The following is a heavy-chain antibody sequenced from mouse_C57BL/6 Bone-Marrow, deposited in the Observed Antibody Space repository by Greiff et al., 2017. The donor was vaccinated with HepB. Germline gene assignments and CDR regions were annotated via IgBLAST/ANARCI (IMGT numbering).Heavy chain of an antibody. V-gene: IGHV1-55*01. CDR2: IYPGSGST. CDR3: ARSGMVTTEGYFDY. D-gene: IGHD2-2*01. J-gene: IGHJ2*01. Sequence: QVQLQQSGAELVKPGASVKMSCEASGYTFTSYWITWVRQRPGQGLEWIGDIYPGSGSTNYNEKFKGKVTLTVDTSSSTAYMQLSSLTSEDSAVYYCARSGMVTTEGYFDYGGQGTTLTVSA. CDR1: GYTFTSYW.